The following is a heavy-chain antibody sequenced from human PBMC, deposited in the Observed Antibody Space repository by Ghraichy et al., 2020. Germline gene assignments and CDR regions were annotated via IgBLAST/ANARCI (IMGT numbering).Heavy chain of an antibody. CDR2: ISRSSTPI. V-gene: IGHV3-48*02. J-gene: IGHJ4*02. Sequence: GGSLRLSCAASGFSFSSYSMNWVRQAPGKGLEWISYISRSSTPIYYADSVKGRFTISRDNAKNSLYLQMNSLRDEDTAVYYCARDMTAMTSLYYFDYWGQGALVTVSS. CDR1: GFSFSSYS. CDR3: ARDMTAMTSLYYFDY. D-gene: IGHD4-17*01.